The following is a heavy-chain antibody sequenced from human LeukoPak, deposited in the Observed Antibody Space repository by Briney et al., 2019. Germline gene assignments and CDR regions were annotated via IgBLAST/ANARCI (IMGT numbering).Heavy chain of an antibody. Sequence: GGSLRLCCVASGFTFSSYWMSWVRQAAGKGLEWVANIKQDESEKYYVDSVKGRFTISRDNAKNSLYLQMNSLRAEDTALYYCARGYGQWAYWGQGTLVTVSS. D-gene: IGHD2-8*01. V-gene: IGHV3-7*01. J-gene: IGHJ4*02. CDR2: IKQDESEK. CDR3: ARGYGQWAY. CDR1: GFTFSSYW.